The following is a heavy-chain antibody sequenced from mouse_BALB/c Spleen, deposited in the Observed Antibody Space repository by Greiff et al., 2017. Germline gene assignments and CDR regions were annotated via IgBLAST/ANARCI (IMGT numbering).Heavy chain of an antibody. V-gene: IGHV5-6-5*01. Sequence: EVQRVESGGGLVKPGGSLKLSCAASGFTFSSYAMSWVRQTPEKRLEWVASISSGGSTYYPDSVKGRFTISRDNARNILYLQMSSLRSEDTAMYYCARGGLTTVTRGPWFAYWGQETLVTVSA. D-gene: IGHD1-2*01. J-gene: IGHJ3*01. CDR2: ISSGGST. CDR1: GFTFSSYA. CDR3: ARGGLTTVTRGPWFAY.